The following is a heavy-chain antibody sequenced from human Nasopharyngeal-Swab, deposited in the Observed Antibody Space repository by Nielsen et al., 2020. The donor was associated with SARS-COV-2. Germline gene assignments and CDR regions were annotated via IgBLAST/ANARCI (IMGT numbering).Heavy chain of an antibody. J-gene: IGHJ4*02. CDR1: GGSISSSNW. CDR2: IYHSGST. CDR3: ARGGYYGSGSYQN. D-gene: IGHD3-10*01. V-gene: IGHV4-4*02. Sequence: GSLRLSCAVSGGSISSSNWWSWVRQPPGKGLEWIGEIYHSGSTNYNPSLKSRVTISVDKPKNQFSLKLSSVTAADTAVYYCARGGYYGSGSYQNWGQGTLVTVSS.